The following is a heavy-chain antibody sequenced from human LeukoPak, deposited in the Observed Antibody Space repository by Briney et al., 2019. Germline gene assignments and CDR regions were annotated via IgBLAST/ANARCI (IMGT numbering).Heavy chain of an antibody. V-gene: IGHV4-30-2*01. CDR3: ARGSLDFWSGWESNWFDP. D-gene: IGHD3-3*01. CDR1: GGSISSGGYS. Sequence: MSSETLSLTCAVSGGSISSGGYSWSWIRQPPGKGLEWIGYIYHSGSTYYNPSLKSRVTISVDRSKNQFSLKLSSVTAADTAVYYCARGSLDFWSGWESNWFDPWGQGTLVTVSS. CDR2: IYHSGST. J-gene: IGHJ5*02.